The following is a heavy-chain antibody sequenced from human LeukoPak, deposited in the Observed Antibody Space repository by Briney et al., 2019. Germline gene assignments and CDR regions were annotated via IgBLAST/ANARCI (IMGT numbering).Heavy chain of an antibody. CDR3: AKVGGNSDY. V-gene: IGHV3-9*01. D-gene: IGHD4-23*01. CDR2: ISWNSGSI. J-gene: IGHJ4*02. CDR1: GFTFDDYA. Sequence: PGGSLRLSCAASGFTFDDYAMHWVRQAPGKGLEWVSGISWNSGSIGYADSVKGRFTISRDNAKNSLYLQMNSLRAEDTALYYCAKVGGNSDYWGQGTLVTVSS.